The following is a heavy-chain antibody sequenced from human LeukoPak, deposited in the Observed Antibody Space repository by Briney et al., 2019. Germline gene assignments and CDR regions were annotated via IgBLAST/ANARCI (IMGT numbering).Heavy chain of an antibody. V-gene: IGHV1-18*01. J-gene: IGHJ4*02. CDR1: GYTFSTYG. CDR2: ISAYNGHT. CDR3: ARDKDLGAVAGTFDY. Sequence: VASVKVSCKASGYTFSTYGISWVRQAPGQGLEWMGWISAYNGHTNYAQKIQGRVTMTTDTSTSTAYMELTSLTSDDTAVYYCARDKDLGAVAGTFDYWGQGTLVTVSS. D-gene: IGHD6-19*01.